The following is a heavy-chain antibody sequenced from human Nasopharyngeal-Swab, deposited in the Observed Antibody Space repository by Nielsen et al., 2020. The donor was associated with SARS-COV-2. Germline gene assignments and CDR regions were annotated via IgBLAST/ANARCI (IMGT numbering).Heavy chain of an antibody. CDR3: VKRVGDTPKVTDLDY. CDR1: GFIFSSFP. Sequence: GGSLRLSCSASGFIFSSFPMQWVRKAPGKVMEYISDISSSGAKAYYSDSVQGRFTISRDNSINTLYLQMSSLRTEDTAVYYCVKRVGDTPKVTDLDYWGQGTLVTVSS. J-gene: IGHJ4*02. CDR2: ISSSGAKA. D-gene: IGHD5-18*01. V-gene: IGHV3-64D*08.